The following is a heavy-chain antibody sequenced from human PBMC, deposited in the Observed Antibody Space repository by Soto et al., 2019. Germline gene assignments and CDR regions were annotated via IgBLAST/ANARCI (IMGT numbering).Heavy chain of an antibody. CDR3: ASNGESYYYYGMDV. CDR1: GGTFSSSA. J-gene: IGHJ6*02. Sequence: QVQLVQSGAEVKKPGSSVKVSCKASGGTFSSSAISWVRQAPGQGLEWMGGIIPIFGTAEYAQKFQGRVTIPADESTSTDFREVSSLRSEDTAVYYCASNGESYYYYGMDVWGQGTTVTVSS. D-gene: IGHD2-8*01. CDR2: IIPIFGTA. V-gene: IGHV1-69*12.